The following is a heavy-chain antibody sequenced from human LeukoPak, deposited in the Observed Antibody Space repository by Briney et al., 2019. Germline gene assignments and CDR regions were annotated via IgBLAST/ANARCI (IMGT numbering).Heavy chain of an antibody. CDR1: GHPVSRY. V-gene: IGHV3-66*04. Sequence: GGSLRLSCAASGHPVSRYMSWVRQAPGKGLEWVSVIYSGGSIYYADSVKGRFTISRDKSKNTLYLQMNSLRAEDTAAYYCARPPYGGVDYWGQGTLVTVSS. CDR2: IYSGGSI. J-gene: IGHJ4*02. D-gene: IGHD4-23*01. CDR3: ARPPYGGVDY.